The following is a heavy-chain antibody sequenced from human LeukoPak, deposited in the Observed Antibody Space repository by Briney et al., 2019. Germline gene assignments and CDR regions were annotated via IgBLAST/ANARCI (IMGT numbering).Heavy chain of an antibody. CDR3: ATITSMRVVLIS. CDR1: GFTFSSFD. Sequence: GGSLRLSCAASGFTFSSFDMTWVRQAPGKGLERVSTISVSATNTYYADSVKGRFIISRDNSKNTLYLQMNSLRADDTAVYYCATITSMRVVLISWGQGTLVTVSS. D-gene: IGHD3-22*01. J-gene: IGHJ1*01. V-gene: IGHV3-23*01. CDR2: ISVSATNT.